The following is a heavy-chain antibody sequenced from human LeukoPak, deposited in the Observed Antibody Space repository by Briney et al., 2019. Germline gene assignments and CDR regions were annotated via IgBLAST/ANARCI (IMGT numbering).Heavy chain of an antibody. D-gene: IGHD2-8*01. CDR1: GYSISSGYY. J-gene: IGHJ4*02. CDR3: ARMVYRSRKFDY. CDR2: IYHSGST. Sequence: SETLSLTCTVSGYSISSGYYWGWIRQPPGKGLEWIGSIYHSGSTYYNPSLKSRVTISVDTSKNQFSLNLSSVTAADTAVYYCARMVYRSRKFDYWGQGTLVTVSS. V-gene: IGHV4-38-2*02.